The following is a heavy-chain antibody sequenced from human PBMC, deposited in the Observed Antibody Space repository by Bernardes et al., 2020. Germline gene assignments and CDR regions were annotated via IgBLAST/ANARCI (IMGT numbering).Heavy chain of an antibody. V-gene: IGHV4-59*01. Sequence: ETLSLTCTVSGGSISSYYWSWIRQPPGKGLEWIGYIYYSGSTNYNPSLKSRVTISVDTSKNQFSLKLSSVTAADTAVYYCARLGLRFLEWSLDYWGQGILVTVSS. D-gene: IGHD3-3*01. J-gene: IGHJ4*02. CDR2: IYYSGST. CDR1: GGSISSYY. CDR3: ARLGLRFLEWSLDY.